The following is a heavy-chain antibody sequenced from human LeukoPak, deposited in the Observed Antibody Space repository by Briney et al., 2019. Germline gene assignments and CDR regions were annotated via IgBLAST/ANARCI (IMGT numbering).Heavy chain of an antibody. CDR3: ARDPCSTINCPLRF. J-gene: IGHJ4*02. Sequence: SETLSLTCAVYGGSLSGSYCTWIRQSPEKGLEWIGEINHSGRTNYNPSLESRATISVDTSNNQFSLKLRSVTAADTAVYYCARDPCSTINCPLRFWGQGTLVTDFS. CDR1: GGSLSGSY. CDR2: INHSGRT. V-gene: IGHV4-34*01. D-gene: IGHD2/OR15-2a*01.